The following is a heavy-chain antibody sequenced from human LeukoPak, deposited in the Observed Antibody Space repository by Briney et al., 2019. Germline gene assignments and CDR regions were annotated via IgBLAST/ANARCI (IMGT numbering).Heavy chain of an antibody. J-gene: IGHJ4*02. CDR2: IRSKANSYAT. D-gene: IGHD1-26*01. CDR3: TRDHSSIVGADYFDY. V-gene: IGHV3-73*01. Sequence: PGGSLRLSCAASGFTFSGSAMHWVRQASGKGLEWVGRIRSKANSYATAYAASVKGRFTISRDDSKNTAYLQMNSLKTEDTAVYYCTRDHSSIVGADYFDYWGQGTLVTVSS. CDR1: GFTFSGSA.